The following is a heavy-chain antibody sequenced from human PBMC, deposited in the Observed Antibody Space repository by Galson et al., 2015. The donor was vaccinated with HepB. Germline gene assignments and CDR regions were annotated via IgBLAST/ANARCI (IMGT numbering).Heavy chain of an antibody. Sequence: PALVKPTQPLTLTCTFSGFSLSTGEMCVSWIRQPPGKALEWLARSDWDDYKYYSTSLKTRLTISKDTSKNRVVLTMTNMDPVDTATYYCARTRVTTVTTIASYYFDYRGQGTLVTVSS. CDR2: SDWDDYK. D-gene: IGHD4-17*01. J-gene: IGHJ4*02. CDR3: ARTRVTTVTTIASYYFDY. CDR1: GFSLSTGEMC. V-gene: IGHV2-70*11.